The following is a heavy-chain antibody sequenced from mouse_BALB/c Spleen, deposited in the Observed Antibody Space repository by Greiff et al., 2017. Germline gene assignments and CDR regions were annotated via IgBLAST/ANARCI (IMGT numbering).Heavy chain of an antibody. V-gene: IGHV4-1*02. CDR3: ARLGYRYDDAMDY. J-gene: IGHJ4*01. CDR2: INPDSSTI. D-gene: IGHD2-14*01. Sequence: EVKLQESGGGLVQPGGSLKLSCAASGFDFSRYWMSWVRQAPGKGLEWIGEINPDSSTINYTPSLKDKFIISRDNAKNTLYLQMSKVRSEDTALYYCARLGYRYDDAMDYWGQGTSVTVSS. CDR1: GFDFSRYW.